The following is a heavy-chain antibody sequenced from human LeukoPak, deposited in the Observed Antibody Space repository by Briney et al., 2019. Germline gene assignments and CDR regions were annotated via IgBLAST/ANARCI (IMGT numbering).Heavy chain of an antibody. D-gene: IGHD5-18*01. CDR2: IYYSGST. CDR3: ARADSYGRLYYYYGMDV. Sequence: SETLSLTCTVSGGSISSGGYYWSWIRQHPGKGLEWIGYIYYSGSTHYNPSLKSRVTIPVDTSKNQFSLKLSSVTAADTAVYYCARADSYGRLYYYYGMDVWGQGTTVTVSS. V-gene: IGHV4-31*03. CDR1: GGSISSGGYY. J-gene: IGHJ6*02.